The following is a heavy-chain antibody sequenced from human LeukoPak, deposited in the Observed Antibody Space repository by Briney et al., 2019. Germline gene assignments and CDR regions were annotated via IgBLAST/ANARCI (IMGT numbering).Heavy chain of an antibody. V-gene: IGHV4-59*01. D-gene: IGHD3-22*01. CDR1: GGSISSYY. J-gene: IGHJ3*02. Sequence: SETLSLTCTVSGGSISSYYWSWIRQPPGKGLEWIGYIYYSGSTNYNPSLKSRVTISVDTSKNQFSLKLSSVTAADTAVYYCARGRYYYDSSGYPRGLAFDIWGQGTMVTVSS. CDR3: ARGRYYYDSSGYPRGLAFDI. CDR2: IYYSGST.